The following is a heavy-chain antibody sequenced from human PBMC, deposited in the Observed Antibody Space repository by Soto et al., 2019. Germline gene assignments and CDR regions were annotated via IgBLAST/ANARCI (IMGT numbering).Heavy chain of an antibody. J-gene: IGHJ5*02. V-gene: IGHV1-24*01. CDR3: ATPSFLQGFNWFDP. CDR1: GYTLTELS. CDR2: FDPEDGET. D-gene: IGHD2-15*01. Sequence: VASVKVSCKVSGYTLTELSMHWVRQAPGKGLEWMGGFDPEDGETIYAQKFQGRVTMNEDTSTDTAYMELSSLRSEDTAVYYCATPSFLQGFNWFDPWGQGTLVTVSS.